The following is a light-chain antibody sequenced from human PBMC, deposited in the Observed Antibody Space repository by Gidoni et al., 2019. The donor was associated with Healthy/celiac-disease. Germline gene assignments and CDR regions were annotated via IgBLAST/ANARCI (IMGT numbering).Light chain of an antibody. CDR1: QSISSD. V-gene: IGKV1-39*01. Sequence: DIQMTKSPSSLSASVGDRVTITCRASQSISSDLNWYQQKPGKAPKLLIYAASSLQSGVPSRFICSGSGTDFTLTISSLQPEDFSTYYCQQIYSTPRTFGQGTKVEIK. CDR2: AAS. J-gene: IGKJ1*01. CDR3: QQIYSTPRT.